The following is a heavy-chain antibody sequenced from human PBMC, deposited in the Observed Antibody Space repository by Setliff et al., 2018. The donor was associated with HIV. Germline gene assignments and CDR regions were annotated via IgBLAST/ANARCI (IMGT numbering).Heavy chain of an antibody. CDR1: DGSSDSHY. D-gene: IGHD3-3*01. V-gene: IGHV4-59*11. Sequence: SETLSLTCTVSDGSSDSHYWSWIRQPPGKGLEWIGYIHFTGTTNYNPSLKSRVTLSLDTSKNQFSLELTSVTAADTAVYYCARSKTFYDFWGGYYTHGAFKIWGLGTMVTVSS. CDR2: IHFTGTT. CDR3: ARSKTFYDFWGGYYTHGAFKI. J-gene: IGHJ3*02.